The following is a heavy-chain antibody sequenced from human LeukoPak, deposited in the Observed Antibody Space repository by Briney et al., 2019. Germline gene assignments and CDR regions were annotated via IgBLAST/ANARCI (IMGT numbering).Heavy chain of an antibody. CDR3: ARDDRLRAFDI. J-gene: IGHJ3*02. CDR2: INSNTGGT. V-gene: IGHV1-2*06. D-gene: IGHD2-15*01. CDR1: GGTFSSYA. Sequence: WASVKVSCKASGGTFSSYAISWVRQAPGQGLEWMGRINSNTGGTIYAQKFQGRVTMTRDTSISTAYMEVSRLISDDTAVYYCARDDRLRAFDIWGQGTMVLVSS.